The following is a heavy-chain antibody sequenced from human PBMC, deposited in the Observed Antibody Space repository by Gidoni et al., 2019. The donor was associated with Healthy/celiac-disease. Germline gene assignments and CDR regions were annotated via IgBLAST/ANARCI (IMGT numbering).Heavy chain of an antibody. CDR1: GFTFSSYS. D-gene: IGHD3-22*01. CDR3: ARGGDSSGYQPKRSPNDY. J-gene: IGHJ4*02. CDR2: ISSSSSTI. V-gene: IGHV3-48*02. Sequence: EVQLVESGGGLVQPGGSLRLSCAASGFTFSSYSMNWVRQAPGKGLEWVSYISSSSSTIYYADSVKGRFTISRDNAKNSLYLQMNSLRDEDTAVYYCARGGDSSGYQPKRSPNDYWGQGTLVTVSS.